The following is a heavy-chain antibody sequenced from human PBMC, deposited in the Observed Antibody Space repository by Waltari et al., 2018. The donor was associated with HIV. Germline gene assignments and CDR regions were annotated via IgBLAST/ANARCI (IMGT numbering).Heavy chain of an antibody. CDR2: MNPNSGNT. CDR3: ARGRVQVRGAMYYFDY. Sequence: QVQLVQSGAEGKKPGASVKVSCKASGYTFTSYDINWVRQATGQGLEWMGWMNPNSGNTGYPQKFQGRVTMTRNTSISTAYMELSSLRSEDTAVYYCARGRVQVRGAMYYFDYWGQGTLVTVSS. J-gene: IGHJ4*02. V-gene: IGHV1-8*01. CDR1: GYTFTSYD. D-gene: IGHD3-10*01.